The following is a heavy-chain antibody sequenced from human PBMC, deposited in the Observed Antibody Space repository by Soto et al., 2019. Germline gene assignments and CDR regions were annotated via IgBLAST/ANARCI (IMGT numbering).Heavy chain of an antibody. J-gene: IGHJ4*02. CDR2: SYYTGAT. CDR1: VGSITGYY. Sequence: SETLSLTCPVSVGSITGYYWSWIRQSPGKGLEWIGCSYYTGATNYNPSLKSRVTISVDTSKNQFSLTLSSATAADTAVYYCARERTPRTGFDYWGQGTLVTVSS. CDR3: ARERTPRTGFDY. D-gene: IGHD7-27*01. V-gene: IGHV4-59*01.